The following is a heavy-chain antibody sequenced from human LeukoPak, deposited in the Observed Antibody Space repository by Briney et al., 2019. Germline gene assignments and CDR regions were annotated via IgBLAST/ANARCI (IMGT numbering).Heavy chain of an antibody. J-gene: IGHJ6*02. CDR3: AREVVGWEYYYYYGMDV. CDR1: GFTFSSYG. Sequence: HPGGSLRLSCAASGFTFSSYGMHWVRQAPGKGLEWVAVISYDGSNKYYADSVKGRFTISRDNSKNTLYLQMNSLRAEDTAVYYCAREVVGWEYYYYYGMDVWGQGTTVTVSS. V-gene: IGHV3-30*03. D-gene: IGHD6-19*01. CDR2: ISYDGSNK.